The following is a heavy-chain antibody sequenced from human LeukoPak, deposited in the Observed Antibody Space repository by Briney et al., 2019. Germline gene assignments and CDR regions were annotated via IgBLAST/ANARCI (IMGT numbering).Heavy chain of an antibody. D-gene: IGHD3-22*01. J-gene: IGHJ4*02. CDR2: ISGSGGST. CDR1: GFTFSSYA. V-gene: IGHV3-23*01. Sequence: GGSLRLSCAASGFTFSSYAMSWARQAPGKGLEWVSAISGSGGSTYYADSVKGRFTISRDNSKNTLYLQMNSLRAEDTAVYYCAKHFDSSGYSPFDYWGQGTLVTVSS. CDR3: AKHFDSSGYSPFDY.